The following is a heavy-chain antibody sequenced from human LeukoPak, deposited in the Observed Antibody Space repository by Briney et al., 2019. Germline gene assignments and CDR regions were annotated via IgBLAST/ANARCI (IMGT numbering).Heavy chain of an antibody. CDR1: GGSISSSSHY. V-gene: IGHV4-39*01. CDR2: IYYSGIT. CDR3: ARQSSGRYYFDY. Sequence: SETLSLTCTVSGGSISSSSHYWGWIRQPPGKGLEWIGSIYYSGITYYNSSLKSQVTISVDTSKNQFSLKLSSVTAAETAVYYCARQSSGRYYFDYWGQGALVTVSS. D-gene: IGHD3-16*02. J-gene: IGHJ4*02.